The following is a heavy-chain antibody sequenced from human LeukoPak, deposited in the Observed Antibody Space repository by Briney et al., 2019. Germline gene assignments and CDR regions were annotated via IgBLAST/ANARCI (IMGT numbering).Heavy chain of an antibody. D-gene: IGHD6-13*01. V-gene: IGHV4-34*01. Sequence: PSETLSLTCAVFGGSFSGYYWNWIRQPPGKGLEWIGQINPSRNTNYNPSLKSRVTISVDTSKKQFSLKLSSVTAADTAVYYCARDRRQQLFDYWGQGTLVTVSS. CDR3: ARDRRQQLFDY. J-gene: IGHJ4*02. CDR1: GGSFSGYY. CDR2: INPSRNT.